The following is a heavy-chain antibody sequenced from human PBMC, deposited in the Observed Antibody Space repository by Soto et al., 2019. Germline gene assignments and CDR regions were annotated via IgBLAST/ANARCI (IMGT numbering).Heavy chain of an antibody. V-gene: IGHV3-33*01. Sequence: GGSLRLSCAASGFTFSSYGMHWVRQAPGKGLEWVAVIWYDGSNKYYADSVKGRFTISRDNSKNTLYLQMNSLRAEDTAVYYCARDLAYCGGDCYPGAFDYWGEGT. CDR2: IWYDGSNK. D-gene: IGHD2-21*02. CDR1: GFTFSSYG. CDR3: ARDLAYCGGDCYPGAFDY. J-gene: IGHJ4*02.